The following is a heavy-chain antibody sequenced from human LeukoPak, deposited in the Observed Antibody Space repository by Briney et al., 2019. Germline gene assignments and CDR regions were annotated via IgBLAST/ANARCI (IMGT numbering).Heavy chain of an antibody. CDR1: GFTFSSYS. D-gene: IGHD3-10*01. CDR2: ISSSSSYI. V-gene: IGHV3-21*05. J-gene: IGHJ4*02. CDR3: ARKERRGTNDY. Sequence: GGSLRLSCAASGFTFSSYSMNWVRQAPGKGLEWVSYISSSSSYIYYADSVKGRFTISRDNAKNSLYLQMNSLRAEDTAVYYCARKERRGTNDYWGQGTLVTVSS.